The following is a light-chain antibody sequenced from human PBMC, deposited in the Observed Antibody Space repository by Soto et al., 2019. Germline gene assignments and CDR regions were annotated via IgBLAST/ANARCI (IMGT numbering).Light chain of an antibody. Sequence: EIVLTQSPGTLSLSPGERATLSCRASQSVSSSYLAWYQQKPGQALRLLIYGASSRATGIPDRFSGSGSGTDFTLTISRPEPEDFAVYYCQQYGSSPLTFGGGTKVEIK. V-gene: IGKV3-20*01. CDR2: GAS. CDR3: QQYGSSPLT. CDR1: QSVSSSY. J-gene: IGKJ4*01.